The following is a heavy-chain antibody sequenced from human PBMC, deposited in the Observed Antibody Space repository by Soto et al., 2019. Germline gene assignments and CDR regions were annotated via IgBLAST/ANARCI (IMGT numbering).Heavy chain of an antibody. J-gene: IGHJ4*02. V-gene: IGHV4-30-4*01. CDR2: IYYSGST. D-gene: IGHD1-26*01. CDR3: ARETEGGAPDDY. Sequence: SETLSLTCTVSGDSISSGDHYWSWIRQAPGKGLEWIGYIYYSGSTYYNPSLESRVTISVDTSKNQFSLKLTSVTAADTALYYCARETEGGAPDDYWGQGTLVTVS. CDR1: GDSISSGDHY.